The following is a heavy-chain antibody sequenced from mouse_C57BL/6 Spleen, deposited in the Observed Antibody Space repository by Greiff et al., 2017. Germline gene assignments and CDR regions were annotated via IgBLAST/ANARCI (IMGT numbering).Heavy chain of an antibody. V-gene: IGHV5-4*01. CDR1: GFTFSSYA. CDR2: ISDGGSYT. D-gene: IGHD1-1*01. J-gene: IGHJ1*03. CDR3: AREGTTVNWYFDV. Sequence: EVQLVESGGGLVKPGGSLKLSCAASGFTFSSYAMSWVRQTPEKRLEWVATISDGGSYTYYPDNVKGRFTISRDNAKNNLYLQMSHLKSEDTAMYYCAREGTTVNWYFDVWGTGTTVTVSS.